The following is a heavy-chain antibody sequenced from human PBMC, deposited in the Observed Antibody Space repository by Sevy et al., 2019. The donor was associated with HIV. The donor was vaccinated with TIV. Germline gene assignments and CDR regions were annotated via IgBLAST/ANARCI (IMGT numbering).Heavy chain of an antibody. V-gene: IGHV1-18*01. D-gene: IGHD3-3*01. CDR2: ISAYNGNT. CDR1: GYTFTSYG. CDR3: ARGGSYDFWSGYYPIAYYFDY. J-gene: IGHJ4*02. Sequence: ASVKVSCKASGYTFTSYGISWVRQAPGQGLEWMGWISAYNGNTNYAQKLQGRVTMTTDTSTSTAYMELRSLRSDDTAVDYYARGGSYDFWSGYYPIAYYFDYWGQGTLVTVSS.